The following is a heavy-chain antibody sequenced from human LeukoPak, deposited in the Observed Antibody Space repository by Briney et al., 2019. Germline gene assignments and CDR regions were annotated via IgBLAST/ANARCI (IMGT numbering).Heavy chain of an antibody. V-gene: IGHV3-7*01. D-gene: IGHD6-13*01. Sequence: GGSLRLSCAAPGFTFSSYWLSWVRQVPGKGLEWVANIKQDGSEKYYVDSVKGRFTISRDNAKNSLYLQMNSLRAEDTAVYYCARARYGSWYDFDIWGQGTMVTVSS. CDR1: GFTFSSYW. CDR2: IKQDGSEK. J-gene: IGHJ3*02. CDR3: ARARYGSWYDFDI.